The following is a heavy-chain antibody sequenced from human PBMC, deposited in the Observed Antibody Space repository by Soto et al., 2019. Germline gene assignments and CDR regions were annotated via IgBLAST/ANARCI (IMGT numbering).Heavy chain of an antibody. CDR2: ISSGGST. CDR3: ATSGSKPRFDS. J-gene: IGHJ4*02. V-gene: IGHV3-66*01. CDR1: GFAVSSNY. D-gene: IGHD1-26*01. Sequence: EVQLVESGGGLVQPGESLRLSCAASGFAVSSNYMSWVSQAPGKGLEWVSLISSGGSTYYADSVKGRFTISRDTSKNTLFLQMSSLRAEDTAVYYCATSGSKPRFDSWGQGNLVTVSS.